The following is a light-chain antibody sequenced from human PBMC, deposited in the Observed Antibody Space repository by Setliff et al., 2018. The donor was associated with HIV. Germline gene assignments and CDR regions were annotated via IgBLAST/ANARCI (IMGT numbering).Light chain of an antibody. CDR3: HQYYSTPRT. CDR2: WAS. CDR1: QSLLYSSTNKNY. Sequence: DIVMTQSPDSLAVSLGERATINCKSSQSLLYSSTNKNYLTWYQQKPGQPPKLLISWASTRESVVPDRFSGNGSGTDFTLTISSLQAEDVAIYYCHQYYSTPRTFGQGTKVDIK. V-gene: IGKV4-1*01. J-gene: IGKJ1*01.